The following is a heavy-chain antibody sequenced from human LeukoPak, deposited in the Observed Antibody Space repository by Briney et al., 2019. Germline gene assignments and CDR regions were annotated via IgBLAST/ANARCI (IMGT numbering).Heavy chain of an antibody. CDR2: ISTDGSEI. CDR3: AKDRRIAVAGPLDY. D-gene: IGHD6-19*01. V-gene: IGHV3-30*18. J-gene: IGHJ4*02. CDR1: GFTFSRYG. Sequence: PGRSLRLSCAASGFTFSRYGMHWVRQAPGKGLEWVAVISTDGSEIYYGDSVKGRFTISRDNSKNTLYLQVNSLRAEDTAVYYCAKDRRIAVAGPLDYLGQGTPVTVSS.